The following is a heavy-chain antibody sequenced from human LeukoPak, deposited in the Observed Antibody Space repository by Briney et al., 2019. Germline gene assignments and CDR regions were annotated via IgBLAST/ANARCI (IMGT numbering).Heavy chain of an antibody. V-gene: IGHV3-30*18. CDR2: ISYDGSNK. D-gene: IGHD2-15*01. CDR1: GFTFSSYG. CDR3: EKDPLQYCSGGSCFSFDY. Sequence: GGSLRLSCAASGFTFSSYGMHWVRQAPGKGLEWVAVISYDGSNKYYADSVKGRFTISRDNSKNTLYLQMNSLRAEDTAVYYCEKDPLQYCSGGSCFSFDYWGQGTLVTVSS. J-gene: IGHJ4*02.